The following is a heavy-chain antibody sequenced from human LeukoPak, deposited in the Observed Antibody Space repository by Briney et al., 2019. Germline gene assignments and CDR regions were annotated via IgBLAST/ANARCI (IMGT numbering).Heavy chain of an antibody. D-gene: IGHD3-22*01. Sequence: GGSLRLSCAGSGFIFSGYFMSWIRQAPGKGLEWVSYISSSSTDIYYADSVKGRFSVSRDNAKNSLYLQMNSLRAEDTAVYYCARGVPSSGPSYWGQGTLVTVSS. V-gene: IGHV3-11*01. CDR2: ISSSSTDI. CDR3: ARGVPSSGPSY. J-gene: IGHJ4*02. CDR1: GFIFSGYF.